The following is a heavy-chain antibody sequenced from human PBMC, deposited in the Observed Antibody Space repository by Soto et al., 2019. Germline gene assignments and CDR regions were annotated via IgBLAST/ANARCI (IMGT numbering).Heavy chain of an antibody. J-gene: IGHJ4*02. CDR3: ARDSSGWYYFDY. V-gene: IGHV1-69*08. D-gene: IGHD6-19*01. CDR1: GGTFGSYT. Sequence: QVQLVQSGAEVKKPGSSVKVSCKASGGTFGSYTISWVRQAPGQGLEWMGRIIPILGIANYAQKFQGRVTITADKSTSTAYMELSSLRSEDTAVYYCARDSSGWYYFDYWGQGTLVTVSS. CDR2: IIPILGIA.